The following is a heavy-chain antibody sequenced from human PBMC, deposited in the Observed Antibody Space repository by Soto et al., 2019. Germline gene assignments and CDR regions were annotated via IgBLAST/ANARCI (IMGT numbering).Heavy chain of an antibody. Sequence: SVKVSCKASGGTFSRYAISWVRPAPGQGLEWMGGIIPIFGTANYAQKFQGRVTITADESTSTAYMELSSLRSEDTAVYYCARKTISDCSGGSCSSGYFDYWGQGTLVTVSS. CDR2: IIPIFGTA. V-gene: IGHV1-69*13. CDR1: GGTFSRYA. CDR3: ARKTISDCSGGSCSSGYFDY. J-gene: IGHJ4*02. D-gene: IGHD2-15*01.